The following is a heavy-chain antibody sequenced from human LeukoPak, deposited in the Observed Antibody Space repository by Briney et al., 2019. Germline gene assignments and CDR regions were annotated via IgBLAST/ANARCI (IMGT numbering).Heavy chain of an antibody. CDR2: ISYDGSNK. CDR1: GFTFSSYA. Sequence: TGGSLRLSCAASGFTFSSYAMHWVRQAPGKGLEWVAVISYDGSNKYYADSVKGRFTISRDNSKNTLYVQMNSLRVEDTAVYYCAKDQRWESPHYLDSWGQGTLVTVSS. D-gene: IGHD1-26*01. CDR3: AKDQRWESPHYLDS. V-gene: IGHV3-30-3*01. J-gene: IGHJ4*02.